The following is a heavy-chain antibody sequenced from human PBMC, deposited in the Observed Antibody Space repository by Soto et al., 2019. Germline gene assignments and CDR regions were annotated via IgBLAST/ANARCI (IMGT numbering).Heavy chain of an antibody. CDR1: GFTFSSCG. V-gene: IGHV3-48*02. CDR2: ISGNSDTI. D-gene: IGHD2-15*01. J-gene: IGHJ6*02. CDR3: ARARPDIVMVVGATAGRYGMDV. Sequence: CLRLSCAASGFTFSSCGMNWVRQSPGKELEWVSYISGNSDTIYYADSVKGRFTISRDNAKNSLYLQMNSLRDEDTAVYYCARARPDIVMVVGATAGRYGMDVWGQ.